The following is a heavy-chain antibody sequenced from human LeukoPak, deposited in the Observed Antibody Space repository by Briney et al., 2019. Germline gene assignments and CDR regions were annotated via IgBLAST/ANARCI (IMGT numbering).Heavy chain of an antibody. J-gene: IGHJ4*02. CDR1: GFTFSSYE. V-gene: IGHV3-48*03. D-gene: IGHD3-10*01. CDR2: ISSSGSTI. CDR3: ARDRYYGSHFDY. Sequence: GGSLRLSCAASGFTFSSYEMNWVRQAPGKGLEWVSYISSSGSTIYYADSVKGRFTISRDNAKNSLYLQMNSLRAEDTAVYYCARDRYYGSHFDYWGRGTLVTVSS.